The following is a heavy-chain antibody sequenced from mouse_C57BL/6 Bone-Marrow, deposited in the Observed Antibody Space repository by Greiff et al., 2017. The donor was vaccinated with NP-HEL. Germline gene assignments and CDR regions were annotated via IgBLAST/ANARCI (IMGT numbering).Heavy chain of an antibody. V-gene: IGHV5-12*01. Sequence: EVKLVESGGGLVQPGGSLKLSCAASGFTFSDYYMYWVRQTPEKRLEWVAYISNGGGSTYYPDTVKGRFTISRDNAKNTLYLQMSRLKSEDTAMYYCARHGVYYGSSHWYFDVWGTGTTVTVSS. CDR1: GFTFSDYY. CDR2: ISNGGGST. J-gene: IGHJ1*03. D-gene: IGHD1-1*01. CDR3: ARHGVYYGSSHWYFDV.